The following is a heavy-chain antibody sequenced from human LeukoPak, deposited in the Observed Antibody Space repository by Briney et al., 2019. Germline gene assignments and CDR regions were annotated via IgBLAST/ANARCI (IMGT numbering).Heavy chain of an antibody. CDR2: ITDSSRTI. D-gene: IGHD3-10*01. J-gene: IGHJ4*02. CDR3: ARGGSYYTN. CDR1: GFSFNVYS. Sequence: GGSLRLSCAASGFSFNVYSMNWVRQAPGKGLEWLSYITDSSRTIYYVDSVKGRFTISRDNAKNSLYLQMNSLRGEDTAVYFCARGGSYYTNWGQGTLVTVSS. V-gene: IGHV3-48*01.